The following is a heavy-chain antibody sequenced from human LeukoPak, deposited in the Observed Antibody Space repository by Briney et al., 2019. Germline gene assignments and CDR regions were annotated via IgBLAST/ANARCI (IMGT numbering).Heavy chain of an antibody. CDR1: GFTFSNYA. D-gene: IGHD4-23*01. CDR2: FSVSDKTT. J-gene: IGHJ4*02. CDR3: AKGGTVVTKAGFDY. Sequence: GGSLRLSCAASGFTFSNYAMSWVRQAPGKGLEWVSGFSVSDKTTYYADSVKGRFTISRDNSKNTLYLQINSLRAEDTAVYYCAKGGTVVTKAGFDYRGQGTLVTVSS. V-gene: IGHV3-23*01.